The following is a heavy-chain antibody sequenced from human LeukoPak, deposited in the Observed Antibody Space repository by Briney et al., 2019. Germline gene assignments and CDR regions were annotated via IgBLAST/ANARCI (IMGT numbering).Heavy chain of an antibody. CDR3: ARDAAYGYDRFDY. J-gene: IGHJ4*02. CDR2: IYSGGST. Sequence: PGGSLRLSCAASEFSVGSNYMTWVRQAPGKGLEWVSLIYSGGSTYYADSVKGRFTISRDNSKNTLYLQMNSLRAEDTAVYYCARDAAYGYDRFDYWGQGTQVTVSS. D-gene: IGHD5-18*01. CDR1: EFSVGSNY. V-gene: IGHV3-66*01.